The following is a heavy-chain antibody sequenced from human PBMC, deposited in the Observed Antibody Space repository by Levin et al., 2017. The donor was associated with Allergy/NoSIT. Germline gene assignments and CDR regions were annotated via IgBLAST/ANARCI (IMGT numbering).Heavy chain of an antibody. CDR2: ISYDGSNK. V-gene: IGHV3-30*18. CDR1: GFTFSSYG. J-gene: IGHJ4*02. D-gene: IGHD1-26*01. Sequence: GESLKISCAASGFTFSSYGMHWVRQAPGKGLEWVAVISYDGSNKYYADSVKGRFTISRDNSKNTLYLQMNSLRAEDTAVYYCAKDRVERIVGATIADWGQGTLVTVSS. CDR3: AKDRVERIVGATIAD.